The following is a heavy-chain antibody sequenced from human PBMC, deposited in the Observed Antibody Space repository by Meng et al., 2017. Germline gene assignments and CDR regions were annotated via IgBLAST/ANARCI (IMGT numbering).Heavy chain of an antibody. Sequence: QVELAQSGAEVKKPGPSVKVACKASGGTFSSYAISWVRQAPGQGLEWMGGIIPIFGTANYAQKFQGRVTITADESTSTAYMELSSLRSEDTAVYYCARALKHYYDSSGYRVGYFDYWGQGTLVTVSS. CDR2: IIPIFGTA. D-gene: IGHD3-22*01. CDR3: ARALKHYYDSSGYRVGYFDY. V-gene: IGHV1-69*01. J-gene: IGHJ4*02. CDR1: GGTFSSYA.